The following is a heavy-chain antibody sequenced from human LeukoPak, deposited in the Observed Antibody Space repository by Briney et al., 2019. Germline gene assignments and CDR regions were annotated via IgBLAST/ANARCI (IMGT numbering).Heavy chain of an antibody. CDR2: INHSGST. CDR1: GGSFSGYY. V-gene: IGHV4-34*01. CDR3: AKSDGYGLIDY. Sequence: KSSETLSLTCAVYGGSFSGYYWSSIRQPPGKGLEWIGEINHSGSTNYNPSLKSRVTISVDTSKNQFSLKLNSVTAADTAMYYCAKSDGYGLIDYLGQGTLVTVSS. D-gene: IGHD2-21*02. J-gene: IGHJ4*02.